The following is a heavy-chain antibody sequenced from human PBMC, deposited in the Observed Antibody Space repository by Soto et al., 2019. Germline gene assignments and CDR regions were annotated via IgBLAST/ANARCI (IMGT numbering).Heavy chain of an antibody. J-gene: IGHJ4*02. V-gene: IGHV1-24*01. Sequence: GASVKVSCKVSGYTLTELSMHWVRQAPGKGLEWMGGFDPEDGETIYAQKFQGRVTMTEDTSTDTAYMELSSLRSEDTAVYYCATTLDYYDMPRVPDFDYWGQGTLVTVSS. D-gene: IGHD3-22*01. CDR2: FDPEDGET. CDR3: ATTLDYYDMPRVPDFDY. CDR1: GYTLTELS.